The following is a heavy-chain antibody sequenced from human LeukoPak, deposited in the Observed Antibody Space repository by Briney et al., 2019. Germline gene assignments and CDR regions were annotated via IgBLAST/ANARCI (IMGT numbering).Heavy chain of an antibody. CDR2: IYYSGST. J-gene: IGHJ4*02. V-gene: IGHV4-39*07. Sequence: SETLSLTCTVSGGSISSSSYYWGWIRQPPGKGLEWIGRIYYSGSTYYNPSLKSRVTISVDTSKNQFSLKLSSVTAADTAVYYCARGVPLYYFDYWGQGTMVTVSS. CDR1: GGSISSSSYY. CDR3: ARGVPLYYFDY.